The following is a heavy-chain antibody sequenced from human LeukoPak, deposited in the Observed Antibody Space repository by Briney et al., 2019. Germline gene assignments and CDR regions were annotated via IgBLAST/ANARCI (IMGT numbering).Heavy chain of an antibody. CDR1: GGSISSSNW. V-gene: IGHV4-4*02. CDR2: IYHSGST. D-gene: IGHD6-6*01. CDR3: ARDQGSSSAFDY. Sequence: SETLSLTCAVSGGSISSSNWWSWVRQPPGKGLEWIGEIYHSGSTNYNPSLKSRVTISEDKSKNQFSLKLSSVTAADTAVYYCARDQGSSSAFDYWGQGTLVTVSS. J-gene: IGHJ4*02.